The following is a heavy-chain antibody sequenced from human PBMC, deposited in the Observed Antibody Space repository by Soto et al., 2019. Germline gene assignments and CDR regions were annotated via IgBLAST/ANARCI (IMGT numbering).Heavy chain of an antibody. CDR2: IYPGDSDT. CDR3: ARGRVTKLLWFGELLENWFDP. J-gene: IGHJ5*02. Sequence: GESLKISCKGSGYSFTSYWIGWVRQMPGKGLEWMGIIYPGDSDTRYSPSFQGQVTISADKSISTAYLQWSSLKASDTAMYYCARGRVTKLLWFGELLENWFDPWGQGTLVTV. D-gene: IGHD3-10*01. V-gene: IGHV5-51*01. CDR1: GYSFTSYW.